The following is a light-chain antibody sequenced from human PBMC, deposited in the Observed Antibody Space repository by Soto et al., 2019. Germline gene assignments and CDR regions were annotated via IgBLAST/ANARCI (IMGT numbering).Light chain of an antibody. V-gene: IGLV2-23*01. J-gene: IGLJ1*01. CDR3: CSYGGPTTSYV. CDR1: SGDVGSYNL. CDR2: EDN. Sequence: QSVLTQPASVSGSPGQSITISCTGTSGDVGSYNLVSWYQQYPGKVPKLIIYEDNKRPSGVSNRFSGSKSGITASLTISGLXAEDEADYYCCSYGGPTTSYVFGSGTKVTVL.